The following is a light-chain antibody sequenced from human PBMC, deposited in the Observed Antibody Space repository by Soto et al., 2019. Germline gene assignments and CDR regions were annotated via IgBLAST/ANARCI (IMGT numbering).Light chain of an antibody. Sequence: DVVMTQSPLSLPVTLGQPASISCRSSQSLVYSDGNTYLNWFQRRPGQSPRRLIYKVSDRDSGVPDRFRDRGSDTHLTLKIRSVEAEDVGGYYRLQTTPWPPCFGHGTRLE. CDR1: QSLVYSDGNTY. CDR3: LQTTPWPPC. J-gene: IGKJ5*01. V-gene: IGKV2-30*01. CDR2: KVS.